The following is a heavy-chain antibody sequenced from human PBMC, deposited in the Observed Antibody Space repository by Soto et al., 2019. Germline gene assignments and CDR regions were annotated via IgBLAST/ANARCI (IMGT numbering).Heavy chain of an antibody. CDR2: MSYDGSNK. Sequence: QVQLVESGGGVVQPGRSLRLSCAASGFTFSSYAMHWVRQAPGKGLEWVAVMSYDGSNKYYADSVKGRFTISRDNSKNTLYLQMNSLRAEDTAVYYCARDIERNYYDSSGYYSGPGYWGQGTLVTVSS. D-gene: IGHD3-22*01. V-gene: IGHV3-30-3*01. J-gene: IGHJ4*02. CDR1: GFTFSSYA. CDR3: ARDIERNYYDSSGYYSGPGY.